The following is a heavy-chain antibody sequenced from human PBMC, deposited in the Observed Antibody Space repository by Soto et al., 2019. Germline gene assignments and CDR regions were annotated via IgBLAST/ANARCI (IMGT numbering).Heavy chain of an antibody. J-gene: IGHJ5*02. CDR2: ISGSGGTT. D-gene: IGHD3-3*01. V-gene: IGHV3-23*01. CDR1: GFTFGSHA. CDR3: AKTPYDFWSSGQYLFDL. Sequence: EVQLLDSGGGLVQPGGSLRLSCTVSGFTFGSHAMSWVRQAPGKGLECVSGISGSGGTTFYADSVKGRFTISRDNSKKTLYLQMNSLRAEDTAVYYCAKTPYDFWSSGQYLFDLWGQGTLVTVSS.